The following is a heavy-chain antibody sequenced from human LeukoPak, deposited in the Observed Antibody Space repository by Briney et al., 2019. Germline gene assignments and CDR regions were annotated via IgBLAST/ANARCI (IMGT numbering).Heavy chain of an antibody. Sequence: PGGSLRLSCAASGFTFSSYSMNWVRQAPGKGLEWVSYISSSSSTIYYADSVKGRFTISRDNAKNSLYLQMNSLRAEDTAVYYCAKVRGYSGYGQIGYYDYWGQGTLVTVSS. CDR3: AKVRGYSGYGQIGYYDY. V-gene: IGHV3-48*01. CDR1: GFTFSSYS. D-gene: IGHD5-12*01. J-gene: IGHJ4*02. CDR2: ISSSSSTI.